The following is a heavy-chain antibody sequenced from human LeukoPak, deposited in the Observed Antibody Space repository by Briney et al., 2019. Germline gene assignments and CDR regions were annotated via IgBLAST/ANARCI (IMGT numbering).Heavy chain of an antibody. V-gene: IGHV3-23*01. Sequence: PGGSLRLSCAASGFTFSSYAMSWVRQAPGKGLEWVSAISGSGGSTYYADSVKGRFTIPRDNSKNTLYLQMNSLRAEDTAVYYCAKDPQRYIVVVVAATKGDAFDIWGQGTMVTVSS. D-gene: IGHD2-15*01. J-gene: IGHJ3*02. CDR2: ISGSGGST. CDR3: AKDPQRYIVVVVAATKGDAFDI. CDR1: GFTFSSYA.